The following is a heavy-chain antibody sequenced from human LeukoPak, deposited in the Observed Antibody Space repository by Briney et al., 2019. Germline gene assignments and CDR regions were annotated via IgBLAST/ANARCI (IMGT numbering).Heavy chain of an antibody. CDR1: GFTFSSYW. D-gene: IGHD1-26*01. Sequence: GSLRLSCAASGFTFSSYWMSWVRQAPGKGLEWVANIKQDGSEKYYVDSVKGRFTTSRDNAKNSLYLQMNSLRAEDTAVYYCARREEWELLYYFDYWGQGTLVTVPS. J-gene: IGHJ4*02. V-gene: IGHV3-7*01. CDR2: IKQDGSEK. CDR3: ARREEWELLYYFDY.